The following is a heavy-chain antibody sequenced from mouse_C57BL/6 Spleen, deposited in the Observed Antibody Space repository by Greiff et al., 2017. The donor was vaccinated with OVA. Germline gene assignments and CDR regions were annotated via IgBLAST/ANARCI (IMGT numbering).Heavy chain of an antibody. V-gene: IGHV1-15*01. CDR3: KGGSSYVRDY. CDR1: GYTFTDYE. D-gene: IGHD1-1*01. J-gene: IGHJ2*01. CDR2: IDPETGGP. Sequence: QVQLKQSGAELVRPGASVTLSCKASGYTFTDYEMHWVKQTPVHGLEWIGAIDPETGGPAYNQKFKGKAILTADKSSSTAYMELRSLTSEDSAVYYCKGGSSYVRDYWGQGTTLTVSS.